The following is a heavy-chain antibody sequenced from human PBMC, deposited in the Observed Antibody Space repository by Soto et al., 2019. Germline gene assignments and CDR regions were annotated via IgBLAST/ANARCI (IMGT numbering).Heavy chain of an antibody. V-gene: IGHV4-59*08. J-gene: IGHJ2*01. CDR2: IYYSGST. CDR3: ARQVYSRSWDRYFDL. D-gene: IGHD6-13*01. Sequence: QVQLQESGPGLVKPSETLSLTCTVSGGSISGYFWSWIRQPPGKGLEWIGYIYYSGSTSYNPSLNSRLTISVDTSKNQFSLKLSSVTAADTAVYYCARQVYSRSWDRYFDLWGHGTLVTVSS. CDR1: GGSISGYF.